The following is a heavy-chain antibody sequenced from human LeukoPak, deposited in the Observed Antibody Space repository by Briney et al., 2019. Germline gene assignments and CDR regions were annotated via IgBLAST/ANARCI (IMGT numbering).Heavy chain of an antibody. V-gene: IGHV3-7*01. CDR1: GFTFSSYW. Sequence: GGSLRLSCAASGFTFSSYWMNWARQAPGKGLEWVASINHNGNVNYYVDSVKGRFTVSKDYAKNTLFLQMNNLRTEDTALYFCATARSFRFEYWGQGSLVIVSA. CDR3: ATARSFRFEY. CDR2: INHNGNVN. J-gene: IGHJ4*02. D-gene: IGHD1-26*01.